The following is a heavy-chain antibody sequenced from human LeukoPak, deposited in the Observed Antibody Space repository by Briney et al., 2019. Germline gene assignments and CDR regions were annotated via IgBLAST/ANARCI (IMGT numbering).Heavy chain of an antibody. CDR1: GGSISSSSYY. J-gene: IGHJ4*02. D-gene: IGHD6-19*01. V-gene: IGHV4-39*01. CDR3: ARLGLAVAVAGTAISY. CDR2: IYYSGST. Sequence: PSETLSLTCTVSGGSISSSSYYWGWIRQPPGKGLEWIGSIYYSGSTYYNPSLKSRVTISVDTSKNQFSLKLSSVTAADTVVYYCARLGLAVAVAGTAISYWGQGALVTVSS.